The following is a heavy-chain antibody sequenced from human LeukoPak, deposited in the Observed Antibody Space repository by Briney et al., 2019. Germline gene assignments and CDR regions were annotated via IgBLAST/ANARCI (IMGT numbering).Heavy chain of an antibody. V-gene: IGHV1-2*02. CDR1: GYTFTGYY. J-gene: IGHJ4*02. CDR2: INPNSGGT. D-gene: IGHD6-19*01. Sequence: EASVKVSCKASGYTFTGYYMHWVRQAPGQGLEWMGWINPNSGGTNYAQKFQGRVTMARDTSISTAYMELSRLRSDDTAVYYCARVAAVAGKDYWGQGTLVTVSS. CDR3: ARVAAVAGKDY.